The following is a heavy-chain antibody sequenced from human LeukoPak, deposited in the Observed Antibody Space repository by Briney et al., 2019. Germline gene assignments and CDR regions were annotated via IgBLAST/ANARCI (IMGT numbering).Heavy chain of an antibody. CDR2: ISSSGSTI. Sequence: GGSLRLSCAASGFTFSSYEMNWVRQAPGKGLEWVSYISSSGSTIYYADSVKGRFTISGDNAKNSLYLQMNSLRAEVTAVYYCARVTVITFGGVIDDLWGQGTLVTVPS. J-gene: IGHJ4*02. CDR1: GFTFSSYE. D-gene: IGHD3-16*02. CDR3: ARVTVITFGGVIDDL. V-gene: IGHV3-48*03.